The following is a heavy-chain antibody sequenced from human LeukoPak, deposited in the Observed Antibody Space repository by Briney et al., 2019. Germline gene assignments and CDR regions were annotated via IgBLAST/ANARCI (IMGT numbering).Heavy chain of an antibody. D-gene: IGHD3-9*01. CDR2: INPSGGST. CDR1: GYTFTSDY. J-gene: IGHJ6*02. CDR3: ARDLLRYFDWLLIYYYYGMDV. Sequence: ASVKVSCKASGYTFTSDYMHWVRQAPGQGLEWMGIINPSGGSTSYAQKFQGRVTMTRDTSTSTVYMELSSLRSEDTAVYYCARDLLRYFDWLLIYYYYGMDVWGQGTTVTVSS. V-gene: IGHV1-46*01.